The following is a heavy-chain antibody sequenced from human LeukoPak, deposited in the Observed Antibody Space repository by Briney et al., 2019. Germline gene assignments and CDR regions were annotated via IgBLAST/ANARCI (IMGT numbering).Heavy chain of an antibody. CDR1: GFPFSSYG. D-gene: IGHD2-8*01. J-gene: IGHJ4*02. CDR2: ITGSTRTT. Sequence: GGSLRLSCAASGFPFSSYGMNWVRQAPGQGLEWVSAITGSTRTTYYADSVKGRFTVSRDNSKNTLYLQMNTLRAEDTAVYYCARNGLAANGYFDYWGQGTLVTVSS. V-gene: IGHV3-23*01. CDR3: ARNGLAANGYFDY.